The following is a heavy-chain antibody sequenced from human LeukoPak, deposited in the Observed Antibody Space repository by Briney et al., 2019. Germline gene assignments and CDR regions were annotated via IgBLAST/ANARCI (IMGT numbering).Heavy chain of an antibody. D-gene: IGHD5-12*01. J-gene: IGHJ4*02. V-gene: IGHV3-21*01. CDR1: GSLFSHYS. Sequence: GGSLRLSCEASGSLFSHYSMNWVRQAPGKGLEWVSSISSSGNYIYYADSVKGRFTISRDNAKNSLYLQMSSLRAEDTAVYYCAREHSGYDLGFYDYWGQGTLVTVSS. CDR3: AREHSGYDLGFYDY. CDR2: ISSSGNYI.